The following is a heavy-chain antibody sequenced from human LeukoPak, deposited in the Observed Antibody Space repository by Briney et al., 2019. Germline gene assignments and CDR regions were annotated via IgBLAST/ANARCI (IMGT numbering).Heavy chain of an antibody. CDR2: ISPTSSNI. Sequence: GGSLRLSCAASGFTFSNYGINWVRQAPGKGREWISYISPTSSNIFYADSVKGRFTISRDNAKSSVYLQMNSLRAEDTAVYYCARNKAAYYSDYWGQGTLVTVSS. CDR1: GFTFSNYG. J-gene: IGHJ4*02. CDR3: ARNKAAYYSDY. D-gene: IGHD3-9*01. V-gene: IGHV3-48*01.